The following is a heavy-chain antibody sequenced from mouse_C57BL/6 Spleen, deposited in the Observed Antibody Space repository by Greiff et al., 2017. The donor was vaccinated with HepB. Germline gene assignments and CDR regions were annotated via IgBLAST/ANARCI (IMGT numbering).Heavy chain of an antibody. Sequence: DVMLVESGGGLVKPGGSLKLSCAASGFTFSSYTMSWVRQTPEKRLEWVATISGGGGNTYYPDSVKGRFTISRDNAKNTLYLQMSSLRSEDTALYYCARQGDYYGGSPWFAYGGQGTLVTVSA. CDR2: ISGGGGNT. D-gene: IGHD1-1*01. CDR1: GFTFSSYT. V-gene: IGHV5-9*01. J-gene: IGHJ3*01. CDR3: ARQGDYYGGSPWFAY.